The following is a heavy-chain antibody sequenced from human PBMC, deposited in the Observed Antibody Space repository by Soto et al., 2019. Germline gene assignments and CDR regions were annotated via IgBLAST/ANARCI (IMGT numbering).Heavy chain of an antibody. CDR1: GFPFTDYG. CDR3: ARGPESRSTAYFDY. D-gene: IGHD2-2*01. Sequence: QVPLVQSGAEVKKPGASVKVSCKASGFPFTDYGFTWVRQAPGEGLEWMGWISAYTGNTNYAQKDQGRVTMSTDTSTSTAYLELRRLRSDDTAVYYCARGPESRSTAYFDYWGQGTLVTVSS. CDR2: ISAYTGNT. J-gene: IGHJ4*02. V-gene: IGHV1-18*01.